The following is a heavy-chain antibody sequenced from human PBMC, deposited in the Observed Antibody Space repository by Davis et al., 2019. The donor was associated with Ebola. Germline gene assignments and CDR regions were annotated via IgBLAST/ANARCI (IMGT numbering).Heavy chain of an antibody. Sequence: PGGSLRLSCAASGFTFDDYAMHWVRQAPGKGLEWVSLISWDGGSTYYADSVKGRFTISRDNSKNSLYLQMNSLRAEDTALYYCAKPGGSGYSSAWYLDYWGQGTLVTVSS. D-gene: IGHD6-25*01. J-gene: IGHJ4*02. V-gene: IGHV3-43D*03. CDR2: ISWDGGST. CDR1: GFTFDDYA. CDR3: AKPGGSGYSSAWYLDY.